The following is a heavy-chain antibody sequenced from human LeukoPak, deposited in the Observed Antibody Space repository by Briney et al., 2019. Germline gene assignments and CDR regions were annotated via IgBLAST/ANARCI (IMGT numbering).Heavy chain of an antibody. CDR1: GFTFSNAW. Sequence: GGSLRLSCAASGFTFSNAWMSWVRQAPGKGLEWVGRFKSKTDAGTVDYAAPVKGRFTISRDDSRNTLYPEMSSLKTDDTAVYYCAAGLGTTDFDSWGQGTLVTVSS. V-gene: IGHV3-15*01. D-gene: IGHD7-27*01. CDR3: AAGLGTTDFDS. CDR2: FKSKTDAGTV. J-gene: IGHJ4*02.